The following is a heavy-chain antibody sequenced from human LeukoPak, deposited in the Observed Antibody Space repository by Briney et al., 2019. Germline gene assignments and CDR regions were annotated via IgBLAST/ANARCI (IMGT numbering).Heavy chain of an antibody. CDR3: AKRGVVIRVILVGFHKEAYYFDS. CDR1: GITLSNYG. CDR2: ISDRGSRT. D-gene: IGHD3-22*01. V-gene: IGHV3-23*01. J-gene: IGHJ4*02. Sequence: EGSLRLSCAVSGITLSNYGMSWVRQAPGKGLEWVAGISDRGSRTNYADSVKGRFTISTDHPKNTLYLQMNSLRAEDTAVYFCAKRGVVIRVILVGFHKEAYYFDSWGQGALVTVSS.